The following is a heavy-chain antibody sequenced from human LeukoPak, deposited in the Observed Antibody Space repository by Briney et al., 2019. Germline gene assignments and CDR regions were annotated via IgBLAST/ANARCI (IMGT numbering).Heavy chain of an antibody. CDR2: IYYSGST. CDR1: GGSISSYY. D-gene: IGHD2-15*01. Sequence: SETLSLTCTVSGGSISSYYWSWIRQPPGKGLEWIGYIYYSGSTNYNPSLKSRVTISVDTSKNQFSLKLSSVTAADTAVYYCARVICSGGSCYDSNWFDPWGQGTLVTVSS. CDR3: ARVICSGGSCYDSNWFDP. J-gene: IGHJ5*02. V-gene: IGHV4-59*01.